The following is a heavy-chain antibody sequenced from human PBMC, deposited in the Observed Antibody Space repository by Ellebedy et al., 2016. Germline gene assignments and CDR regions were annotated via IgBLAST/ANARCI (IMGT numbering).Heavy chain of an antibody. Sequence: GESLKISCAASGFTFSNYAMSWVRQAPGKGLEWVSAISGIGDSTYYADSVKGRFTISRDNSKNTLYLQMNSLRAEDTAVYYCAKVGSSRWTSWFDPWGQGTPVTVSS. J-gene: IGHJ5*02. CDR1: GFTFSNYA. V-gene: IGHV3-23*01. CDR2: ISGIGDST. D-gene: IGHD6-13*01. CDR3: AKVGSSRWTSWFDP.